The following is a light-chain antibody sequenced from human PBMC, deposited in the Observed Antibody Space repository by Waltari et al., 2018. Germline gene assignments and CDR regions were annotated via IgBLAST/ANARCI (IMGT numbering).Light chain of an antibody. CDR2: DVS. Sequence: QSALTQPASVSGSPGQSITISCTGTGSDVGSYVYVSWYQQHPGKGPKLMIFDVSNRPPGVSILFSGSKSGNTASLTISGLQAEDEGYYYCSSYTSSGTVIFGGGTKLTVL. V-gene: IGLV2-14*03. J-gene: IGLJ2*01. CDR3: SSYTSSGTVI. CDR1: GSDVGSYVY.